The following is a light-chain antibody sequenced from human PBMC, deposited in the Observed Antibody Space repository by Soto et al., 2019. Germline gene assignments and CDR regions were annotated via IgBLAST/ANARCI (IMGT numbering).Light chain of an antibody. J-gene: IGKJ4*01. CDR2: GAS. Sequence: EIVLTQSPGTLSLSPGERATLSCRASQSVSSSYLAWYQQKPGQAPRLLIYGASSRATGIPDRFSGSGSGADFTITISRLEPEDFAVYYCQQYGRSPRVTFGGGPKVVTK. CDR1: QSVSSSY. CDR3: QQYGRSPRVT. V-gene: IGKV3-20*01.